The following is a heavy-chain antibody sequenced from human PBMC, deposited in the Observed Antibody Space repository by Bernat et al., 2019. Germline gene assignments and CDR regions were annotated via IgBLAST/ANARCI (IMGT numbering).Heavy chain of an antibody. D-gene: IGHD4-17*01. CDR2: IKSKTDGGTT. J-gene: IGHJ4*02. Sequence: EVQLVESGGGLVKPGGSLRLSCAASGFTFSNAWMSWVRQAPGKGLEWVGRIKSKTDGGTTDYAAPVKGRFTISRDDSKNTLYLQMNILKTEDTAVYYCTTDRSRTVTYEDDYWGQGTLVTVSS. CDR1: GFTFSNAW. V-gene: IGHV3-15*01. CDR3: TTDRSRTVTYEDDY.